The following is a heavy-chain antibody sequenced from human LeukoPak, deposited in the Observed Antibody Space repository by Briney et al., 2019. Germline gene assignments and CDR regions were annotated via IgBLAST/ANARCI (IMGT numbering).Heavy chain of an antibody. J-gene: IGHJ6*02. V-gene: IGHV3-30*02. CDR2: IRYDGSNK. Sequence: GGSLRLSCAASGFTFSSYGMHWVRQAPGKGLEWVAFIRYDGSNKYYADSVKSRFTISRDNSKNTLYLQMNSLRAEDTAVYYCARDQSGGPYYYYGMDVWGQGTTVTVSS. CDR3: ARDQSGGPYYYYGMDV. D-gene: IGHD3-16*01. CDR1: GFTFSSYG.